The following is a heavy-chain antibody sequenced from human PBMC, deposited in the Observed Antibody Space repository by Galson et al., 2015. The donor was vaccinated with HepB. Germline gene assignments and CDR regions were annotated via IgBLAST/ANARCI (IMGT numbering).Heavy chain of an antibody. V-gene: IGHV3-23*01. CDR3: VKEGAWFGGDWFDP. J-gene: IGHJ5*02. CDR1: GFIFRHHA. Sequence: SLRLSCAGSGFIFRHHAMDWIRQAPGKGLEWVSGINGRGSTRSYSHAVKGRFSISRDNSKDTVFLQMDNLRPEDTAVYYCVKEGAWFGGDWFDPWGQGALVTVS. D-gene: IGHD3-16*01. CDR2: INGRGSTR.